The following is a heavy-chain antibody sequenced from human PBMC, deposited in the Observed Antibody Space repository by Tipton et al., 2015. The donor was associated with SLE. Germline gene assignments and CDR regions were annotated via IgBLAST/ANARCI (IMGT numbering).Heavy chain of an antibody. J-gene: IGHJ4*02. CDR2: ISSDGKTK. CDR3: GKDPRISY. V-gene: IGHV3-30*04. D-gene: IGHD3-3*02. Sequence: SLRLSCAASGFIFNNYALHWVRQAPGKGLEWVAVISSDGKTKFYADSVKGRFTVSRDQSKNTVYLQMNSLRVEDTVVYYCGKDPRISYWGQGTQVTVPS. CDR1: GFIFNNYA.